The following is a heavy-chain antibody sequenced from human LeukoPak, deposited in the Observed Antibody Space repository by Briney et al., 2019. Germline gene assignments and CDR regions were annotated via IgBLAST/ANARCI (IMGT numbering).Heavy chain of an antibody. CDR1: GFKLEDFA. D-gene: IGHD6-19*01. J-gene: IGHJ4*02. V-gene: IGHV3-9*01. CDR3: AHVRVGYSSGWYFDS. CDR2: LSWNSANWKSGRI. Sequence: GGSLRLSCAVSGFKLEDFAIQWGRQAPGKGLEWVSGLSWNSANWKSGRIGYADSVKGRFTISRDNANNSLYLEMKILRPEDTALYCHAHVRVGYSSGWYFDSWGQGTLVIVSS.